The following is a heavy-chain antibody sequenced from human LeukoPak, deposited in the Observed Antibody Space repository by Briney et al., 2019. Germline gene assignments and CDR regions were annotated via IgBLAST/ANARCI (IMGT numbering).Heavy chain of an antibody. J-gene: IGHJ4*02. CDR2: INHSGST. Sequence: PSETLSLTCAVYGGSFSGYYWSWIRQPPGKGLEWIGEINHSGSTNYNPSLKSRDTISVDTSKNQFSLKLSSVTAADTAVYYCARRSTTVTRNSRFQFEYWGRGKLVTVSS. CDR3: ARRSTTVTRNSRFQFEY. CDR1: GGSFSGYY. D-gene: IGHD4-17*01. V-gene: IGHV4-34*01.